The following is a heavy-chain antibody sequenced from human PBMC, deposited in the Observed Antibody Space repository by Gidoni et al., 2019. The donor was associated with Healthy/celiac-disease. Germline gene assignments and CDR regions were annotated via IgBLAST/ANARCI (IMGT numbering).Heavy chain of an antibody. CDR1: GFTFSSYA. D-gene: IGHD3-22*01. CDR3: AKGGLDSSGYYYYFDY. Sequence: EVQLVESGGGLVQPGGSLRLSCAASGFTFSSYAMSWVRQAPGKGLEWVSAISGSGGSTYYADSVKGRFTISRDNSKNTLYLQMNSLRAEDTAVYYCAKGGLDSSGYYYYFDYWGQGTLVTVSS. V-gene: IGHV3-23*04. J-gene: IGHJ4*02. CDR2: ISGSGGST.